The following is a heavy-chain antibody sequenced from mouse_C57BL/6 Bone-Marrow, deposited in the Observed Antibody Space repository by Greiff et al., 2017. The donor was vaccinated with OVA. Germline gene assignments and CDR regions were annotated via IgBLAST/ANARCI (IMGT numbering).Heavy chain of an antibody. D-gene: IGHD2-1*01. CDR2: IYPRSGNT. J-gene: IGHJ3*01. CDR3: SSRKFWGNPFAY. Sequence: QVQLQQSGAELARPGASVKLSCKASGYTFTSYGISWVKQRTGQGLEWIGEIYPRSGNTYYNEKFKGKATLTADKSSSTAYMELRSLTSEDSAVYFCSSRKFWGNPFAYWGQGTLVTVSA. CDR1: GYTFTSYG. V-gene: IGHV1-81*01.